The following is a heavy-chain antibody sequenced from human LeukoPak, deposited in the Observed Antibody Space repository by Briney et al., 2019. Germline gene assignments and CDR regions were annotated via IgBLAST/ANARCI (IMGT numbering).Heavy chain of an antibody. CDR2: ISSSSTYI. Sequence: PGGSLRLSCAASGFTFSGYSMNWVRQAPGKGLEWVSSISSSSTYIYYADSVKGRLTISRDNAKNSLYLQMISLRAEDTAVYYCARGIAAAGTHYYYYMDVWGKGTTVTVSS. J-gene: IGHJ6*03. CDR1: GFTFSGYS. V-gene: IGHV3-21*01. CDR3: ARGIAAAGTHYYYYMDV. D-gene: IGHD6-13*01.